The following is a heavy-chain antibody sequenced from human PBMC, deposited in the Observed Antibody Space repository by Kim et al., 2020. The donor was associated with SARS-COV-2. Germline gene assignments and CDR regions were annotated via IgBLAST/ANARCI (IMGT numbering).Heavy chain of an antibody. J-gene: IGHJ6*02. V-gene: IGHV1-18*01. CDR3: ARDFRLERRYYYYGMDV. CDR2: ISAYNGNT. D-gene: IGHD1-1*01. CDR1: GYTFTSYG. Sequence: ASVKVSCKASGYTFTSYGISRVRQAPGQGLEWMGWISAYNGNTNYAQKLQGRVTMTTDTSTSTAYMELRSLRSDDTAVYYCARDFRLERRYYYYGMDVWGQGTTVTVSS.